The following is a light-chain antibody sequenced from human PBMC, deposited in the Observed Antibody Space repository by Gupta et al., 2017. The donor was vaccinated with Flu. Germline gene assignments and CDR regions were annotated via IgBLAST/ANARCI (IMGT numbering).Light chain of an antibody. CDR3: QQEDKSPHN. Sequence: EIVLTQSPGTLSLSLGERAALSCRASQSVSNSYLAWYQQKPGQAPRLLIYGVSTRATGTPDRFSGSGSGTEFTLTISRLEPEDFAVFYCQQEDKSPHNFGQGTKLEIK. CDR1: QSVSNSY. V-gene: IGKV3-20*01. CDR2: GVS. J-gene: IGKJ2*01.